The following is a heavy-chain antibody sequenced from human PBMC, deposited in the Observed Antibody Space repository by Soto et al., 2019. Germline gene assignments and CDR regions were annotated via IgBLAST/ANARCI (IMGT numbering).Heavy chain of an antibody. J-gene: IGHJ6*02. CDR1: GYSFTSYW. D-gene: IGHD3-22*01. V-gene: IGHV5-51*01. Sequence: PGESLKISCKGSGYSFTSYWIGWVRQMPGKGLEWMGIIYPGDSGTRYSPSFQGQVTISADKSISTAYLQWSSLKASDTAMYYCARDHYYDSSGYLRVGMDVWGQGTTVTVSS. CDR2: IYPGDSGT. CDR3: ARDHYYDSSGYLRVGMDV.